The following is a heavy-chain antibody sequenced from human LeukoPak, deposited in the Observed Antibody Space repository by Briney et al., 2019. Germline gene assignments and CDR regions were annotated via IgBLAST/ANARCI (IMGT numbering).Heavy chain of an antibody. CDR2: IRYDGSNK. CDR3: AASIPFSNNYYYYYYMDV. J-gene: IGHJ6*03. V-gene: IGHV3-30*02. Sequence: GGSLRLSCAASGFTFSSYGMHWVRQAPGRGLEWVAFIRYDGSNKYYADSVKGRFTISRDNAKNSLYLQMNSLRAEDTAVYYCAASIPFSNNYYYYYYMDVWGKGTTVTVSS. D-gene: IGHD2/OR15-2a*01. CDR1: GFTFSSYG.